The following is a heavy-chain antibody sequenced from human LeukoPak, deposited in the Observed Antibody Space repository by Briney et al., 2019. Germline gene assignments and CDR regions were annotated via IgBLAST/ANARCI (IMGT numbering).Heavy chain of an antibody. D-gene: IGHD5/OR15-5a*01. CDR1: GFTFINYA. Sequence: GGSLRPSCAASGFTFINYALHWVRQAPGKGLEWVAVISIDGSDKHYAESVQGRFTISRDNSKNTLYLQMNSLRAEDAAVYFCARDRHGSAVYNFDYWGQGTLVAVSS. V-gene: IGHV3-30*04. CDR2: ISIDGSDK. J-gene: IGHJ4*02. CDR3: ARDRHGSAVYNFDY.